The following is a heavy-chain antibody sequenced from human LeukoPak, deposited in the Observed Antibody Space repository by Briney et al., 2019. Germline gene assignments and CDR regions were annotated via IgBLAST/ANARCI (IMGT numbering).Heavy chain of an antibody. Sequence: GGSLRLSCAASGFTVSSNYMSWVRQAPGKGLEWVSVIYSGGSTYYADSVKGRFTISRDNSKNTLYLQMNSLRAEDTAVYYCARLLCSSTSCPDYGYFDYWGQGTLVTVSS. CDR3: ARLLCSSTSCPDYGYFDY. D-gene: IGHD2-2*01. J-gene: IGHJ4*02. V-gene: IGHV3-53*01. CDR1: GFTVSSNY. CDR2: IYSGGST.